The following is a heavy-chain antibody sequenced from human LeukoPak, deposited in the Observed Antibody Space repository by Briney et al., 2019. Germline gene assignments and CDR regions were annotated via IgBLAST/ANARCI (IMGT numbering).Heavy chain of an antibody. J-gene: IGHJ4*02. D-gene: IGHD3-16*01. CDR1: EFTFSSYS. CDR2: ISSSSEFI. CDR3: AKDWGEYFDYVWGSFTSFDF. Sequence: GGSLRLSCAASEFTFSSYSMNWVRQAPGKGLEWVSSISSSSEFIYYADSVKGRFTISRDNAKNSLYLQMNSLRAEDTAVYYCAKDWGEYFDYVWGSFTSFDFWGQGTLVTVSS. V-gene: IGHV3-21*01.